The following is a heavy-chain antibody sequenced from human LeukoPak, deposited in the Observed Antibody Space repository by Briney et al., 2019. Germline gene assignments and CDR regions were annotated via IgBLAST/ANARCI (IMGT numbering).Heavy chain of an antibody. V-gene: IGHV3-30*02. CDR2: IRYDGSNK. D-gene: IGHD5-12*01. Sequence: GGSLRLSCAASGFTFSSYGMHWVRQAPGKGLEWVAFIRYDGSNKYYADSVKGRFTISRDNSKNTLYLQMNSLRAEDTAVYYCAKDSGYSGYNSGFDYWGPGTLVTVSS. CDR1: GFTFSSYG. J-gene: IGHJ4*02. CDR3: AKDSGYSGYNSGFDY.